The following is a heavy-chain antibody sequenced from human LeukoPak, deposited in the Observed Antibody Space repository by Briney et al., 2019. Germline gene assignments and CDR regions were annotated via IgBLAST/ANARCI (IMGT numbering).Heavy chain of an antibody. Sequence: GGSLRLSCAASGFTFSNAWMNWVRQAPGKGLEWVGRIKSKTDGGTTDYAAPVKGRFTISRDDSKNTLYLQMNRLKTEDTAVYYCTTDTTGGEYQLLYDYWGQGTLVTVSS. D-gene: IGHD2-2*02. V-gene: IGHV3-15*07. CDR2: IKSKTDGGTT. J-gene: IGHJ4*02. CDR1: GFTFSNAW. CDR3: TTDTTGGEYQLLYDY.